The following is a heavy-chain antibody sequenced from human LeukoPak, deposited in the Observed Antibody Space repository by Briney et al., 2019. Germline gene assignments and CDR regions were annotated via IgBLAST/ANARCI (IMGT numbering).Heavy chain of an antibody. CDR1: GFTFSDYY. CDR3: AGGYRSGWSDAFDM. CDR2: ISSSGSTI. Sequence: GGSLRLSCAASGFTFSDYYMSWIRQAPGKGLEWVSYISSSGSTIYYADSVKGRFTISRDNAKNSLYLQMNSLRAEDTAVYYCAGGYRSGWSDAFDMWGQGTMVTVSS. J-gene: IGHJ3*02. D-gene: IGHD6-19*01. V-gene: IGHV3-11*04.